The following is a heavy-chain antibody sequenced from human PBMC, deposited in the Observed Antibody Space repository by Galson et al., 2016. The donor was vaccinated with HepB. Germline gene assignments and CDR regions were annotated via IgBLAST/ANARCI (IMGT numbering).Heavy chain of an antibody. CDR2: IQPAGSEP. CDR1: GFTFSSVW. D-gene: IGHD3-22*01. CDR3: ALYYYDRSGFVEYFQQ. J-gene: IGHJ1*01. V-gene: IGHV3-7*03. Sequence: SLRLSCAAAGFTFSSVWMSSVRQAPGQGLEWVANIQPAGSEPYYVDSMKARSHISRDNAKNSLYLQMNSLIAEDTAVYYCALYYYDRSGFVEYFQQWGQGTRVTVSS.